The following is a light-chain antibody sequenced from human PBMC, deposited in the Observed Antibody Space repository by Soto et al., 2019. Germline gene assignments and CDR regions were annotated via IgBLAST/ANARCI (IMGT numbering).Light chain of an antibody. CDR1: QDISNH. Sequence: DIQMTQSPSSLSASVGDRVTITCQASQDISNHLNWYQQTPGKAPKLVISDATTLEAGVPSRFTGSGAGTYFTFTITSLQPEDIATYYWQQYATLPPAFGPGTKLDI. CDR2: DAT. V-gene: IGKV1-33*01. J-gene: IGKJ3*01. CDR3: QQYATLPPA.